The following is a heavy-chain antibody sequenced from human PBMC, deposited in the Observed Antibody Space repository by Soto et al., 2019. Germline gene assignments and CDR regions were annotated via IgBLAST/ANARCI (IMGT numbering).Heavy chain of an antibody. J-gene: IGHJ6*02. CDR3: AKSERGSSAGGYYYCYVMDG. CDR2: TYYRSNWRH. CDR1: ADSVSNNTAA. D-gene: IGHD3-16*01. Sequence: SQTLSVTCAISADSVSNNTAAWNWIRSSPSRGLEWPGRTYYRSNWRHDYAVSVKSRITVHPDTSKNQFALQLDSVTPEDTALYYCAKSERGSSAGGYYYCYVMDGWGQGTTVTVS. V-gene: IGHV6-1*01.